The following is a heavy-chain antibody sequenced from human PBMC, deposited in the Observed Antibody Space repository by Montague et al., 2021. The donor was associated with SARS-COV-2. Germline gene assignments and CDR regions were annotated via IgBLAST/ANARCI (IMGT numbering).Heavy chain of an antibody. CDR3: ARGSGWMGNAFDI. D-gene: IGHD6-19*01. CDR2: IYYSGST. CDR1: SDSISSYY. Sequence: SETLSLTCTVSSDSISSYYWSWIRHPPGKGLEWIGYIYYSGSTNYNPSXKSRVTISVDTSKNQFSLKLRSVTAADTAVYYCARGSGWMGNAFDIWGQGAMVTVSS. V-gene: IGHV4-59*01. J-gene: IGHJ3*02.